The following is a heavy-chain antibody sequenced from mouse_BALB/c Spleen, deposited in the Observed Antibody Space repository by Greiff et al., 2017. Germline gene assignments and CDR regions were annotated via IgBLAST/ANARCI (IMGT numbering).Heavy chain of an antibody. D-gene: IGHD1-2*01. J-gene: IGHJ4*01. CDR3: TRSGTTATMDY. CDR1: GYTFTSYW. Sequence: QVQLQQPGAELVRPGASVKLSCKASGYTFTSYWINWVKQRPGQGLEWIGNIYPSDSYTNYNQKFKDKATLTVDKSSSTAYMQLRSPTSEDSAVYYCTRSGTTATMDYRGQGTSVTVAS. CDR2: IYPSDSYT. V-gene: IGHV1-69*02.